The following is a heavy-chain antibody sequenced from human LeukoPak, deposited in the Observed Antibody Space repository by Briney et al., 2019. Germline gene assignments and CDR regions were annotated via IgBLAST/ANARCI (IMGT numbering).Heavy chain of an antibody. CDR2: INSDGSST. V-gene: IGHV3-74*01. Sequence: GGSLRLSCAASGFIFSNYWMHWVRQAPGKGLVWVSRINSDGSSTTSADSVKGRFTISRDNAKNTLYLQMNSLRAEDTAVYYCATGGATVIDYWGQGTLVTVSS. CDR3: ATGGATVIDY. D-gene: IGHD4-17*01. CDR1: GFIFSNYW. J-gene: IGHJ4*02.